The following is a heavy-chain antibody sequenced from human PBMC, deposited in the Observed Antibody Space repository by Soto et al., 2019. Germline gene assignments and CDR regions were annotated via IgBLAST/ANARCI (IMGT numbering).Heavy chain of an antibody. D-gene: IGHD3-22*01. CDR1: GGAILDSTYY. CDR2: IFYSGGT. Sequence: SETLSLSCTVSGGAILDSTYYWAWIRQPPGKGLEWIGTIFYSGGTFYTPSLESRVTMSVDTSKNQFSLKLTSVTAADTAVYFCARQATGYYYGWFDPWGQGTLVTVS. V-gene: IGHV4-39*01. J-gene: IGHJ5*02. CDR3: ARQATGYYYGWFDP.